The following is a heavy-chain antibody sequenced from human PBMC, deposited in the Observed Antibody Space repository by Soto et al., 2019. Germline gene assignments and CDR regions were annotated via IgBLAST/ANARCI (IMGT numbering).Heavy chain of an antibody. CDR1: GGSVSSGSYY. D-gene: IGHD2-21*02. V-gene: IGHV4-61*01. Sequence: QVQLQESGPGPVKPSETLTLTCTVSGGSVSSGSYYWSWIRQPPGKGLEWIGYIYYSGSTNYNPSLKSRVTISVDTSKNQFSLKLSSVTAADTAVYYCARDARTYCGGDCYPSNYYYYGMDVWGQGTTVTVSS. CDR2: IYYSGST. CDR3: ARDARTYCGGDCYPSNYYYYGMDV. J-gene: IGHJ6*02.